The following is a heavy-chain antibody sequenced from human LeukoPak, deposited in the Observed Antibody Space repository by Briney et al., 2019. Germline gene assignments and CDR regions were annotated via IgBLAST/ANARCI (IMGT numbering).Heavy chain of an antibody. CDR3: ARGSYMITFGGVIAPNWFDP. J-gene: IGHJ5*02. CDR2: IYYSGST. D-gene: IGHD3-16*02. V-gene: IGHV4-31*03. CDR1: GGSISSGGYY. Sequence: PSQTLSLTCTVSGGSISSGGYYWSWIRQHSGKGLEWIGYIYYSGSTYYNPSLKSRVTISVDTSKNQFSLKLSSVTAADTAVYYCARGSYMITFGGVIAPNWFDPWGQGTLVTVSS.